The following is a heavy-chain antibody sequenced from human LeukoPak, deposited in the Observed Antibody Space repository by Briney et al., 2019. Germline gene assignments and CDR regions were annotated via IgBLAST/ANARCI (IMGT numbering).Heavy chain of an antibody. D-gene: IGHD4-11*01. CDR3: AREPDYSDYLPGALDI. CDR1: GDSVSSNNAA. J-gene: IGHJ3*02. V-gene: IGHV6-1*01. Sequence: SQTLSLTCAISGDSVSSNNAAWNWIRQSPSRGLEWLGRAYYRSKWSNHYAVSLKSRITINPDTSKNQFSLQLNSVTPEDTAVYYCAREPDYSDYLPGALDIWGQGTMVTVSS. CDR2: AYYRSKWSN.